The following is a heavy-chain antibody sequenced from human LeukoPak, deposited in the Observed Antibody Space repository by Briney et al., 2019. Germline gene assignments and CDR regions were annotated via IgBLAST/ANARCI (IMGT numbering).Heavy chain of an antibody. CDR2: INEGGSAD. CDR3: AREGRFIVPAASKNYYYYYYMDV. CDR1: GFRFNTLW. J-gene: IGHJ6*03. D-gene: IGHD2-2*01. Sequence: GGSLRLSCAASGFRFNTLWMSWVRQAPGKGLEWVANINEGGSADYYADSVKGRFTISRDNSKNTLYLQMNSLRAEDTAVYYCAREGRFIVPAASKNYYYYYYMDVWGKGTTVTVSS. V-gene: IGHV3-7*01.